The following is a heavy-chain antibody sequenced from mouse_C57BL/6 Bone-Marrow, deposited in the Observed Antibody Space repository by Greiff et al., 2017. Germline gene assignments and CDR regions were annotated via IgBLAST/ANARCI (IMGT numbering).Heavy chain of an antibody. D-gene: IGHD2-14*01. V-gene: IGHV5-4*01. Sequence: EVQLVESGGGLVKPGGSLKLSCAASGFTFSSYAMPWVRQTPEKGLEWVANISDGGSYTYYPDNVKGRFTISRDNAKNNLYLQMTHLTSEDTAMYYCSREYCGIGDGGYWGQGTTVTVSS. J-gene: IGHJ2*01. CDR2: ISDGGSYT. CDR1: GFTFSSYA. CDR3: SREYCGIGDGGY.